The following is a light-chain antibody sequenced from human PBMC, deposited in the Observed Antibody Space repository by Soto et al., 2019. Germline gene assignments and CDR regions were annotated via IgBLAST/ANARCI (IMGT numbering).Light chain of an antibody. CDR1: QSVTTY. V-gene: IGKV3-11*01. CDR2: DAS. Sequence: EIVLTQSPATLSLSPGERATLSCRASQSVTTYLAWYQQKPGQAPRLLIYDASNRGTGIPARFSASGSGTDFPLTSSRLEPEDFAVYYCQQRSYGLTFGGGTKVEIK. J-gene: IGKJ4*01. CDR3: QQRSYGLT.